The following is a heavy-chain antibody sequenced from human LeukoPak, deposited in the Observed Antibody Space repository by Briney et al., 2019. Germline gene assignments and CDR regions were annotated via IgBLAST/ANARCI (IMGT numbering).Heavy chain of an antibody. CDR2: IRYDGSNK. CDR3: AKDQYHSSRYDY. Sequence: GESLKISCAASGFTFSSYSMNWVRQAPGKGLEWVAFIRYDGSNKYYADSVKGRFTISRDNSKNTLYLQMNSLRAEDTAVYYCAKDQYHSSRYDYWGQGTPVTVSS. V-gene: IGHV3-30*02. J-gene: IGHJ4*02. D-gene: IGHD6-13*01. CDR1: GFTFSSYS.